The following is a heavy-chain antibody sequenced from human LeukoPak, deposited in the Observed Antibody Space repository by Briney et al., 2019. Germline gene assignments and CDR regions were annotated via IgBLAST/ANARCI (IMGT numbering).Heavy chain of an antibody. V-gene: IGHV4-39*01. CDR2: IYYSGST. J-gene: IGHJ4*02. D-gene: IGHD3-22*01. CDR1: GGSISSSSYY. Sequence: SETLSLTCTVSGGSISSSSYYWVWIRQPPGNGLEWIGSIYYSGSTYYNPSLKSRVTISVDTSKNQFSLKLSSVTAADTAVYYCARRTRNYYDSSGSIDYWGQGTLVTVSS. CDR3: ARRTRNYYDSSGSIDY.